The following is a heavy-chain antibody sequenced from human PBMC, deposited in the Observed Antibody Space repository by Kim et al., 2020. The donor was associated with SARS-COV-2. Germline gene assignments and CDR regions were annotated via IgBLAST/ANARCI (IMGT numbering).Heavy chain of an antibody. V-gene: IGHV3-30*07. D-gene: IGHD6-13*01. Sequence: GKGRFTIFRDNSKNTLYLQMNRLRAEDTAVYYCARDSIAAAGTGAEYFQHWGQGTLVTVSS. CDR3: ARDSIAAAGTGAEYFQH. J-gene: IGHJ1*01.